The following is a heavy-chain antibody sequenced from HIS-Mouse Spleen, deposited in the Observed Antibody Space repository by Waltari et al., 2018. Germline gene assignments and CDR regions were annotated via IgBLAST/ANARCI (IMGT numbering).Heavy chain of an antibody. Sequence: QLQLQESGPGLVKPSETLSLTCTVSGGSISSSSYYWGWIRQPPGKGLEWIGSIYYSGRTYYNPSLKKRVTISVDTSKNQFSLKLSSVTAADTAVYYCASRYSSSSQFGYWGQGTLVTVSS. CDR3: ASRYSSSSQFGY. V-gene: IGHV4-39*07. CDR2: IYYSGRT. D-gene: IGHD6-6*01. CDR1: GGSISSSSYY. J-gene: IGHJ4*02.